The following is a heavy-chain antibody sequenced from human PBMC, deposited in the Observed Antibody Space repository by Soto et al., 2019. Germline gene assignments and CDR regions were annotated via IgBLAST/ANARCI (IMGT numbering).Heavy chain of an antibody. D-gene: IGHD2-2*01. Sequence: GGSLRLSCAASGFTFSSYEMNWVRQAPGKGLEWVSYISSSGSTIYYADSVKGRFTISRDNAKNSLYLQMNSLRAEDTAVYYCARDLVVVVPAATDYYYYGMDVCGQGTTVTVSS. J-gene: IGHJ6*02. CDR2: ISSSGSTI. CDR3: ARDLVVVVPAATDYYYYGMDV. V-gene: IGHV3-48*03. CDR1: GFTFSSYE.